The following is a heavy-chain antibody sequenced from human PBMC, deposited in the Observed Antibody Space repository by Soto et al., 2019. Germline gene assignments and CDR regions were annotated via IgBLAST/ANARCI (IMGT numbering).Heavy chain of an antibody. D-gene: IGHD1-26*01. V-gene: IGHV3-30*18. CDR1: GFTFSSYG. Sequence: GGSLRLSCAASGFTFSSYGMQWVRQAPGKGLEWVAVISYDLSNKYYADSVKGRFTIYRDNSKNTRDLQMNRHIAVNTAVYYCAKYANWELHSLDYWGQGTVVTVSS. CDR2: ISYDLSNK. J-gene: IGHJ4*02. CDR3: AKYANWELHSLDY.